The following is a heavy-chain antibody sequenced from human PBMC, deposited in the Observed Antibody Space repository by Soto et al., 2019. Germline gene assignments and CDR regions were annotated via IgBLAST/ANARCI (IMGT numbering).Heavy chain of an antibody. V-gene: IGHV1-8*01. Sequence: ASVKVSCKASGYTFTIYDINWVRQATGQGLEWMGWMNPNSGNTGDAQKFQGRVTMTRSTSISTAYMELSSLRSEDTAVYYCARERVVATIWGFYYYRMDVWGHPITVTFS. J-gene: IGHJ6*02. CDR1: GYTFTIYD. D-gene: IGHD2-21*02. CDR3: ARERVVATIWGFYYYRMDV. CDR2: MNPNSGNT.